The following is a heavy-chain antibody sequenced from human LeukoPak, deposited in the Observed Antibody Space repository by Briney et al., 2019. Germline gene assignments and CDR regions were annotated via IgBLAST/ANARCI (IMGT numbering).Heavy chain of an antibody. CDR3: AKDPSYGSGSEDYFDY. CDR2: ISYDGSNK. V-gene: IGHV3-30-3*01. Sequence: GGSLRLSCAASGFTFSSYAMHWVRQAPGKGLEWVAVISYDGSNKYYADSVKGRFTISRDNSKNTLYLQMNSLRAEDTAVYYCAKDPSYGSGSEDYFDYWGQGTLVTVSS. D-gene: IGHD3-10*01. J-gene: IGHJ4*02. CDR1: GFTFSSYA.